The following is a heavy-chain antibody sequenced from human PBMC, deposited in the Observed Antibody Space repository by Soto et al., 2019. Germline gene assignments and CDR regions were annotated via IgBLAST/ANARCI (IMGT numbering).Heavy chain of an antibody. D-gene: IGHD6-13*01. CDR2: ISAYNGNT. Sequence: ASVKVSCKASGYTFTSYGISWVRQAPGQGLEWMGWISAYNGNTNYAQKLQGRVTMTTDTSTSTAYMELRSLRSDDTAVYYCARDRAAAGPHGAFDIWGQGTMVTVSS. J-gene: IGHJ3*02. CDR1: GYTFTSYG. V-gene: IGHV1-18*01. CDR3: ARDRAAAGPHGAFDI.